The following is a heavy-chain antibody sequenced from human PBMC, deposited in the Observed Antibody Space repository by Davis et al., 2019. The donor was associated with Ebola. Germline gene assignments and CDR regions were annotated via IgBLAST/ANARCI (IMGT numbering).Heavy chain of an antibody. J-gene: IGHJ6*03. Sequence: PSETLSLTCAASGFTFSNYGMTWVRQAPGKGLEWVSAIAGGGTAYYADSVKGRFTISRDNSKNSLYLQMNSLRAEDTATYYCAKMQGYMDVWGKGTTVTVSS. V-gene: IGHV3-23*01. CDR1: GFTFSNYG. CDR3: AKMQGYMDV. CDR2: IAGGGTA.